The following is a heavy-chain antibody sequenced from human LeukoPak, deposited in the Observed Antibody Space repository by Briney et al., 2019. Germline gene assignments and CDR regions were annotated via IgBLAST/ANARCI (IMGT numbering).Heavy chain of an antibody. CDR2: IRYDGNSD. Sequence: GGSLRLSCAASGFTFRSYGMHWVRQAPGKGLEWVAFIRYDGNSDYYADSVKGRFTISRDNSRSTLYLQMNSLRAEDTAVYYCAKEEVISGNHGVYFDYWGQGTLVTVSS. J-gene: IGHJ4*02. CDR1: GFTFRSYG. D-gene: IGHD3-22*01. V-gene: IGHV3-30*02. CDR3: AKEEVISGNHGVYFDY.